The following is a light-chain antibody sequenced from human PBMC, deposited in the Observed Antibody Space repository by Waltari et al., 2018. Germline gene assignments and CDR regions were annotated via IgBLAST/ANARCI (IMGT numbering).Light chain of an antibody. CDR3: QQYLTYPLT. V-gene: IGKV1-5*03. Sequence: DIQMTQSPSTLSASVGDRVTITCRASSAINMWLAWYQQKPGGAPNLLIHPASTLHTGVPSRFSGIGSGTEFTLTIASLQPDDFTTYFCQQYLTYPLTFGGGTRVEMK. J-gene: IGKJ4*01. CDR1: SAINMW. CDR2: PAS.